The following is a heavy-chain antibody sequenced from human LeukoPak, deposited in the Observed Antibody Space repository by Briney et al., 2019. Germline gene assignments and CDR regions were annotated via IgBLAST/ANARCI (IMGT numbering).Heavy chain of an antibody. J-gene: IGHJ4*02. Sequence: GASVKVSCKASGYTFTGYYMHWVRQAPGQGLEWMGWINPNSGGTNYAQKFQGRVTMTRDTSISTAYMELSRLRSDDTAVYYCARAIDGSRNRHFDYWGQGTLVTVSS. D-gene: IGHD5-24*01. CDR3: ARAIDGSRNRHFDY. CDR2: INPNSGGT. V-gene: IGHV1-2*02. CDR1: GYTFTGYY.